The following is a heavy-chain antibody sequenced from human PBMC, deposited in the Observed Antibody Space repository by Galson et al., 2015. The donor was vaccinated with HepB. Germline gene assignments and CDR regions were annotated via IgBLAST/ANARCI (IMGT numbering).Heavy chain of an antibody. CDR1: GFTFTNYG. J-gene: IGHJ5*02. CDR3: AKDGGYSYSSAFDP. D-gene: IGHD5-18*01. CDR2: ISYDGSNK. Sequence: SLRLSCAASGFTFTNYGMHWVRQAPGKGLEWMAVISYDGSNKYYADSVKGRFTISRDTSKSTLYLQMNSLRAEDTAVYYCAKDGGYSYSSAFDPWGQGTLVTVSS. V-gene: IGHV3-30*18.